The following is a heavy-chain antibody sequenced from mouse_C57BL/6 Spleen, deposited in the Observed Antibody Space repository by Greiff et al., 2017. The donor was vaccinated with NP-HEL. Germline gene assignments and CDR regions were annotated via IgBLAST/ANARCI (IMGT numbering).Heavy chain of an antibody. J-gene: IGHJ2*01. V-gene: IGHV1-26*01. Sequence: EVQLHQSGPELVKPGASVKISCKASGYTFTDYYMNWVKQSHGKSLEWIGDINPNNGGTSYNQKFKGKATLTVDKSSSTAYMELRSLTSEDSAVYYCARGLIRYYFDYWGQGTTLTVSS. CDR3: ARGLIRYYFDY. CDR2: INPNNGGT. D-gene: IGHD1-1*01. CDR1: GYTFTDYY.